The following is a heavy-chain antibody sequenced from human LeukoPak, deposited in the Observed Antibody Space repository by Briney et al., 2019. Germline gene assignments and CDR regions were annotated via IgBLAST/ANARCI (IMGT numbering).Heavy chain of an antibody. CDR1: GGSISSSNFY. J-gene: IGHJ4*02. CDR3: ARDLSHSSGWYWAY. V-gene: IGHV4-39*07. D-gene: IGHD6-19*01. Sequence: PSETLSLTCTVSGGSISSSNFYWGWIRQPPGKGLEWIGSIYYSGSTYYNPSLKSRVTISVDTSKNQFSLKLSSVTAADTAVYYCARDLSHSSGWYWAYWGQGTLVTVSS. CDR2: IYYSGST.